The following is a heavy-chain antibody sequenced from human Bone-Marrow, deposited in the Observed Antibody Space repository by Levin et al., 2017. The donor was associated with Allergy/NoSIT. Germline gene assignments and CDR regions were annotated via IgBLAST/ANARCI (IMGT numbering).Heavy chain of an antibody. CDR3: ARGSL. Sequence: PGGSLRLSCAASGFTVSSNYINWVRQAPGKGLEWVAVIYAGGDTHYVDSVKGRFSISRDTSNNTVSLQMDSLRVDDTAVYYCARGSLWGQGTLVTVSS. V-gene: IGHV3-66*01. CDR1: GFTVSSNY. CDR2: IYAGGDT. J-gene: IGHJ4*02.